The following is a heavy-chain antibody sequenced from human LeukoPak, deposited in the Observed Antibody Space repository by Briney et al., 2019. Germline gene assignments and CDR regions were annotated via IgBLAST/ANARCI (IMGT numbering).Heavy chain of an antibody. J-gene: IGHJ4*02. CDR2: FHSDGNI. D-gene: IGHD3-10*01. CDR3: AKARGGD. V-gene: IGHV3-53*01. Sequence: GGSLRLSCAASGFSVSSEHMGWVGQAAGKELEWVSLFHSDGNIYYADSVKGRFTISRDDSKNTVYLQMNSRRAEDTAVYYCAKARGGDWGQGTLVTVSS. CDR1: GFSVSSEH.